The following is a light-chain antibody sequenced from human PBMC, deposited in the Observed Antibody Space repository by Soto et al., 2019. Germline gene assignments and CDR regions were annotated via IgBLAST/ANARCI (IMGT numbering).Light chain of an antibody. CDR1: QSVNSRY. Sequence: EIVLTQSPGTLTLSPGERDTLSCRASQSVNSRYLAWYQHKPGQAPRLLIYGASSRATGIPDRFSGSASGADFTLIIATLEPEDSSVYYCVQFDVPPSSWPLGQGTKVHI. V-gene: IGKV3-20*01. CDR2: GAS. CDR3: VQFDVPPSSWP. J-gene: IGKJ1*01.